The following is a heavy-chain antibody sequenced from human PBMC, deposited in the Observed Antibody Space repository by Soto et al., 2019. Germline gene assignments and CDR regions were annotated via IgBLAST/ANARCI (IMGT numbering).Heavy chain of an antibody. Sequence: GASVKVSCKASGYTFTGYYMHWVRQAPGQGLEWMGWINPNSGGTNYAQKFQGGVTMTRDTSISTAYMELSRLRPDDTAVYYCARGGIAVAGNVCGFDPWGQGTLVTVSS. CDR1: GYTFTGYY. CDR3: ARGGIAVAGNVCGFDP. CDR2: INPNSGGT. J-gene: IGHJ5*02. V-gene: IGHV1-2*02. D-gene: IGHD6-19*01.